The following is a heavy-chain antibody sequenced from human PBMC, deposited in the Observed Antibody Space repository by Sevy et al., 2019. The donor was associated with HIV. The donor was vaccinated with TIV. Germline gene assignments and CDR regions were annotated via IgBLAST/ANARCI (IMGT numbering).Heavy chain of an antibody. CDR3: ARETRYSSSWYVGEYYYYYGMDV. V-gene: IGHV3-7*01. D-gene: IGHD6-13*01. CDR1: GFTFSSYW. CDR2: IKQDGSEK. Sequence: GGSLRLSCAASGFTFSSYWMSWVRQAPGKGLEWVANIKQDGSEKYYVDSMKGRFTISRDNAKNSLYLQMNSLRAEDTAVYYCARETRYSSSWYVGEYYYYYGMDVWGQGTTVTVSS. J-gene: IGHJ6*02.